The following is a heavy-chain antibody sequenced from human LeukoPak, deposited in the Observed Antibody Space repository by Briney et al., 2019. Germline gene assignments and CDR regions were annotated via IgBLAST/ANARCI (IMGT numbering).Heavy chain of an antibody. D-gene: IGHD2-21*02. V-gene: IGHV3-7*01. CDR1: GFTFSSYW. Sequence: PGGSLRLSCAASGFTFSSYWMSWVRQAPGKGLEWVANIKHDGSVQYCVDSVKGRFTISRDNAKNSLYLQMNSLRAEDTAVYYCAKGQKSIPLKAYCGGDCYSGSGYWGQGTLVTVSS. CDR2: IKHDGSVQ. CDR3: AKGQKSIPLKAYCGGDCYSGSGY. J-gene: IGHJ4*02.